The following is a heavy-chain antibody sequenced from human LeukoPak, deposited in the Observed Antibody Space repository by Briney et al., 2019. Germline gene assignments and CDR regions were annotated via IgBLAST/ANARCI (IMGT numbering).Heavy chain of an antibody. CDR2: IKKDGGEK. Sequence: GRSLRLSCAASGFTFKNYWMTWVRQAPGKGLEWVASIKKDGGEKYYEDSVKGRFTISRDNAKNSLYLQINSLRAEDTAVYYCARGHYGMDVWGQGTTVTVSS. CDR1: GFTFKNYW. CDR3: ARGHYGMDV. V-gene: IGHV3-7*01. J-gene: IGHJ6*02.